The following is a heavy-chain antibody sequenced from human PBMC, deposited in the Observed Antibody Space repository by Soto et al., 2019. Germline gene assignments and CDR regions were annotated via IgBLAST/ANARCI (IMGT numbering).Heavy chain of an antibody. Sequence: QVQLVESGGGVVQPGRSLRLSCADSEFTFSSYAVHWVRQAPGKGLEWVAVISYDGSNKYYADSVKGRFTISRDNSKNTLYLQMNSLRAEDTAVYYCAGGSSSSWSPGDYWGQGTLVTVSS. V-gene: IGHV3-30-3*01. CDR1: EFTFSSYA. CDR2: ISYDGSNK. D-gene: IGHD6-13*01. CDR3: AGGSSSSWSPGDY. J-gene: IGHJ4*02.